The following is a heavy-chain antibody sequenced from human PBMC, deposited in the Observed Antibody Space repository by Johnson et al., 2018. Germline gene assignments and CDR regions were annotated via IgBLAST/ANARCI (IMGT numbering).Heavy chain of an antibody. Sequence: AAAGVALSDYYXRWICQAPGKGLECVSYISGSGSTTNYADSVKGRFTISGDNATKSLSLQMNSLRAEDTAVYYCARDRYLDTTGYYHYYYYYGMDVWGQGTTVTVSS. CDR2: ISGSGSTT. J-gene: IGHJ6*02. V-gene: IGHV3-11*04. CDR3: ARDRYLDTTGYYHYYYYYGMDV. CDR1: GVALSDYY. D-gene: IGHD3-9*01.